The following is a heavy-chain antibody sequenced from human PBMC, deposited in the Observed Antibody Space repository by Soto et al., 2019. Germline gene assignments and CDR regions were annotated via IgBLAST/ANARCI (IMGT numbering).Heavy chain of an antibody. J-gene: IGHJ4*02. CDR1: GFNLNTYG. CDR3: VRDLALMADY. CDR2: ILYDGSKK. D-gene: IGHD3-16*01. Sequence: GGFLRLSCVASGFNLNTYGIYWVRQAPGKGLQWVAQILYDGSKKHYADSVRGRFTITRDNSKNTVYLQMDGLRVDDTAMYYCVRDLALMADYWGQGTLVTVSS. V-gene: IGHV3-30*03.